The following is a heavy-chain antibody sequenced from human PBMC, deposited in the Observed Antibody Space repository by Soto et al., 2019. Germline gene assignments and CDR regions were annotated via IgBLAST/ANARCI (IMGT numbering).Heavy chain of an antibody. J-gene: IGHJ4*02. CDR1: GFTFSSYA. Sequence: QAQLVESGGGVVQPGRSLRLSCAASGFTFSSYAMHWVRQAPGKGLEWVTFISYDGSDKYSADSVKGRFTISRDNSKNTLYLQMNSLRAEDTAVYNCAKEGPIAVAGTGFDYWGQGTLVTVSS. V-gene: IGHV3-30-3*01. CDR3: AKEGPIAVAGTGFDY. D-gene: IGHD6-19*01. CDR2: ISYDGSDK.